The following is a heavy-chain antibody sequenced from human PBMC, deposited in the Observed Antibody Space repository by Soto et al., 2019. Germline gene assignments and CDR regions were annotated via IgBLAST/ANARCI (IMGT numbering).Heavy chain of an antibody. Sequence: GESLKISCKASGYSFTRKWISWVRQMPGKGLEWMGRIVPTDSYTNYSPSFQGHVTISVDKSSSTAYVQWSSLKASDTAIYYCARLPQFLRFGALTSRAYYFTYWRPGTLVTVSS. J-gene: IGHJ4*02. V-gene: IGHV5-10-1*01. CDR2: IVPTDSYT. D-gene: IGHD3-10*01. CDR3: ARLPQFLRFGALTSRAYYFTY. CDR1: GYSFTRKW.